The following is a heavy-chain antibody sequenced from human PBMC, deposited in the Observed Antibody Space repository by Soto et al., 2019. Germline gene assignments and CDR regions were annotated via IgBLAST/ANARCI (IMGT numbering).Heavy chain of an antibody. CDR3: AKDISEFAAFDI. V-gene: IGHV3-9*01. CDR2: ISWNSGSI. J-gene: IGHJ3*02. CDR1: GFTFDDYA. Sequence: GGSLRLSCAASGFTFDDYAMHWVRQAPGKGLEWVSGISWNSGSIGYADSVKGRFTISRDNAKNSLYLQMNSLRAEDTALYYCAKDISEFAAFDIWGQGTMVTVSS. D-gene: IGHD3-10*01.